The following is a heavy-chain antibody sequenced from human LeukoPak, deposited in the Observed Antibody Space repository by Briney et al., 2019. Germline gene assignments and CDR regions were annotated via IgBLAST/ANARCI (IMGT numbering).Heavy chain of an antibody. CDR3: ARESWGRKDAFDI. D-gene: IGHD3-16*01. CDR1: GGTFTKYG. J-gene: IGHJ3*02. CDR2: INPNSGAA. V-gene: IGHV1-2*06. Sequence: ASVKVSCKASGGTFTKYGISWVRQAPGQGLEWMGRINPNSGAADYAQKFQGRVTMTRGTSISTAYMDLSSLKSDDTAVYYCARESWGRKDAFDIWGQGTMVTVSS.